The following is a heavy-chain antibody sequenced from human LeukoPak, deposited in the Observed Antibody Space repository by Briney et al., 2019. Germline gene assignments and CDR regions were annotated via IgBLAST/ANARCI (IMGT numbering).Heavy chain of an antibody. CDR3: ARDRWFDP. Sequence: GGSLRLSCAASGFTFSNYAMSWVRQAPGQGLEWVSGIIGSGGSTYYADSVKGRFTISRDNSKNTLYVQMNSLRAEDTAVYYCARDRWFDPWGQGTLVTVSS. CDR2: IIGSGGST. V-gene: IGHV3-23*01. J-gene: IGHJ5*02. CDR1: GFTFSNYA.